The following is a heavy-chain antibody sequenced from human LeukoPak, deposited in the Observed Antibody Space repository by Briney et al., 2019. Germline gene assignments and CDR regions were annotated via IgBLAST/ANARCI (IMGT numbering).Heavy chain of an antibody. CDR1: GHTITRGYY. Sequence: SETLSLTCAISGHTITRGYYGALFRQSPGRGLEWIATFFQSHRSFYNASLESRVSVSLDTSKSQFSLNLTSVTAADTGVYYCARVLSVPYLLDSWGRGTQVTVSS. J-gene: IGHJ4*02. D-gene: IGHD3-10*01. CDR2: FFQSHRS. CDR3: ARVLSVPYLLDS. V-gene: IGHV4-38-2*01.